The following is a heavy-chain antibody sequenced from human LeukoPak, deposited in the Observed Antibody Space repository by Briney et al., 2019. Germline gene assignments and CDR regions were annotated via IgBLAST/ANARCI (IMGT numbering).Heavy chain of an antibody. CDR1: GYTFTGYY. V-gene: IGHV1-2*02. Sequence: GASVKVSCKASGYTFTGYYMHWVRQAPGQGLEWMGWINPNSGGTNYALKFQGRVTMTRDTSISTTYMELSRLRSDDTAVYYCARDRSTIFGVAKDWFDPWGQGTLVTVSS. J-gene: IGHJ5*02. CDR2: INPNSGGT. D-gene: IGHD3-3*01. CDR3: ARDRSTIFGVAKDWFDP.